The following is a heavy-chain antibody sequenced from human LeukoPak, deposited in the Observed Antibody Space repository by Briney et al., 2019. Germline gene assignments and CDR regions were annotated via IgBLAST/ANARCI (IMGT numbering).Heavy chain of an antibody. CDR2: IYYSGST. V-gene: IGHV4-61*08. D-gene: IGHD3-10*01. CDR1: GGSISSGGYY. J-gene: IGHJ6*02. Sequence: SETLSLTCAVSGGSISSGGYYWSWIRQPPGKGLEWIGYIYYSGSTNYNPSLKSRVTISVDTSKNQFSLKLSSVTAADTAVYYCARDYGSGSYLLPDYYYYYGMDVWGQGTTVTVSS. CDR3: ARDYGSGSYLLPDYYYYYGMDV.